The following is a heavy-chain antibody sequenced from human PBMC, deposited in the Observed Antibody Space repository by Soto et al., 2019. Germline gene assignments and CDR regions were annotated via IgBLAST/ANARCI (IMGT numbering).Heavy chain of an antibody. CDR3: ARDNSDSGGYYYFDY. D-gene: IGHD3-22*01. CDR1: GFSFSTYG. Sequence: HPGGALRLSCAASGFSFSTYGMHWVRQAPGKGLECVAVIWFDGGNKQYADSVKGRFTISRDNSKNTLYLQMNSLIVEDTAVYYCARDNSDSGGYYYFDYWGQGTLVTVSS. V-gene: IGHV3-33*01. CDR2: IWFDGGNK. J-gene: IGHJ4*02.